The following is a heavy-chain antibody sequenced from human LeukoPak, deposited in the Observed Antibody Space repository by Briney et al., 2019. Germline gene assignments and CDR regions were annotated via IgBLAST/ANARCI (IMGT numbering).Heavy chain of an antibody. D-gene: IGHD3-16*02. CDR1: GGTFSSYA. CDR3: ASGTYVYVWGSYRFADY. J-gene: IGHJ4*02. Sequence: ASVKVSCKASGGTFSSYAISWVRQAPGQGLEWMGGIIPIFGTANYAQKFQGRVTITTDESTSTAYMELSSLRSEDTAVYYCASGTYVYVWGSYRFADYWGQGTLVTVSS. V-gene: IGHV1-69*05. CDR2: IIPIFGTA.